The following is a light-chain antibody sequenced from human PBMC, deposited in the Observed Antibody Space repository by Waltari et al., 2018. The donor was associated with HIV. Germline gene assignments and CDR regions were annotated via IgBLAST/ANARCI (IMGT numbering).Light chain of an antibody. V-gene: IGLV3-25*03. CDR3: QSTDSSGTYVI. J-gene: IGLJ2*01. Sequence: SYELTQPPSVSVSPGQTARITCPGDTLPKQYAFWYQQKPGQAPVLVMYKDSERPSGIPERFAGSSSGKQVTLTVSGVQAEDEAAYYCQSTDSSGTYVIFGGGTKLTVL. CDR2: KDS. CDR1: TLPKQY.